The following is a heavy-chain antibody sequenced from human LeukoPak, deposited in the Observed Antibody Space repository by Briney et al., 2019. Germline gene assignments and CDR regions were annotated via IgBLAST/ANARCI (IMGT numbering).Heavy chain of an antibody. Sequence: SETLSLTCAVYGGSFSGYYWTLIRQTPGKGLEWIGEISHTGLTGSNPSLKSRVTIFVDSSKKQFSLRMTSLTAADTGVSYCARVPDIAARPCDTWGPGTLVTVSS. D-gene: IGHD1-1*01. CDR2: ISHTGLT. V-gene: IGHV4-34*01. CDR1: GGSFSGYY. CDR3: ARVPDIAARPCDT. J-gene: IGHJ5*02.